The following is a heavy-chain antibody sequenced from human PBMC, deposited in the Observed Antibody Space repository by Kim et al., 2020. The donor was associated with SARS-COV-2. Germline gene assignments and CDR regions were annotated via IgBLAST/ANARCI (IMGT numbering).Heavy chain of an antibody. V-gene: IGHV3-23*01. J-gene: IGHJ4*02. CDR3: AKDWHYGDPGYSFDY. Sequence: DSVKGRFTVSRDNPKNILYLQMNSLRGEDTALFYCAKDWHYGDPGYSFDYWGQGTPVTVSS. D-gene: IGHD4-17*01.